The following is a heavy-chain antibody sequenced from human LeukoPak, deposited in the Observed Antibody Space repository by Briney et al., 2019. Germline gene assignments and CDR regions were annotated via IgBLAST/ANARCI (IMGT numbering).Heavy chain of an antibody. CDR2: INHSGST. V-gene: IGHV4-34*01. J-gene: IGHJ4*02. CDR3: AGQGWWELLRAYFDY. D-gene: IGHD1-26*01. CDR1: GGSFSGYY. Sequence: SETLSLTCAVYGGSFSGYYWSWIRQPPGKGLEWIGEINHSGSTNYNPSLKSRVTISVDTSKNQFSLKLSSVTAADTAVYYCAGQGWWELLRAYFDYWGQGTLVTVSS.